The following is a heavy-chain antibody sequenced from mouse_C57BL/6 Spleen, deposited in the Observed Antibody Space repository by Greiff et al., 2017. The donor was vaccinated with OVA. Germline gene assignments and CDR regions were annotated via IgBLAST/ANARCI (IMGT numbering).Heavy chain of an antibody. CDR3: ARSSITTVVAPLDY. J-gene: IGHJ2*01. CDR1: GYTFTSYW. V-gene: IGHV1-72*01. D-gene: IGHD1-1*01. Sequence: QVQLQQPGAELVKPGASVKLSCKASGYTFTSYWMHWVKQRPGRGLEWIGRIAPNSGGTKYNEKFKSKATLTVDKPSSTAYMQLSSLTSEDSAVYYCARSSITTVVAPLDYWGQGTTLTVSS. CDR2: IAPNSGGT.